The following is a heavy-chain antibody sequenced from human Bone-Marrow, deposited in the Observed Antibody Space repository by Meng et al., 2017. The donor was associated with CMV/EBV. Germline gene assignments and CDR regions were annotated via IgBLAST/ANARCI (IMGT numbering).Heavy chain of an antibody. V-gene: IGHV1-2*02. CDR2: INPNSGGT. D-gene: IGHD2-2*01. CDR3: ASGDQLLANYYGMDV. CDR1: GYTFTGYY. J-gene: IGHJ6*02. Sequence: ASVKGSCKASGYTFTGYYMHWVRQAPGQGLEWMGWINPNSGGTNYAQKFQGRVTMTRDTSISTAYMELSRLRSDNTAVYYCASGDQLLANYYGMDVWGQGTTVTVSS.